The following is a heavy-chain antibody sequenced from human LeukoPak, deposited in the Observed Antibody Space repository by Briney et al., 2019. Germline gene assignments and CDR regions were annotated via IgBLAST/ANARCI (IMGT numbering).Heavy chain of an antibody. CDR1: GYTFTSYY. D-gene: IGHD3-10*01. V-gene: IGHV1-46*01. CDR3: ARRPRLWFGESNYYYCMDV. CDR2: INPSGGST. Sequence: ASVKVSCKASGYTFTSYYMHWVRQAPGQGLEWMGIINPSGGSTSYAQKFQGRVTITRNTSISTAYMELSSLRSEDTAVYYCARRPRLWFGESNYYYCMDVWGKGTTVTVSS. J-gene: IGHJ6*03.